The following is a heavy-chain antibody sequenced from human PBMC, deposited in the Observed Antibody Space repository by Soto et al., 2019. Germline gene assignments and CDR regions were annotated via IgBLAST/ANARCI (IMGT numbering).Heavy chain of an antibody. CDR3: ARAKSNYQNFEH. CDR1: GDSMSSYY. V-gene: IGHV4-59*01. Sequence: SETLSLTCTVSGDSMSSYYWSWIRQPPGKGLEWIGYIYYSGSTTYNPSLRSRVTMSADTSKNQFSLRLSSVTAADTAVYYCARAKSNYQNFEHWGQGSQVTVSS. J-gene: IGHJ4*02. CDR2: IYYSGST. D-gene: IGHD4-4*01.